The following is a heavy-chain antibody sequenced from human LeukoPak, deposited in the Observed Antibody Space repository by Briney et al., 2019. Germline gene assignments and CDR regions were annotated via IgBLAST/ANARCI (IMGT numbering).Heavy chain of an antibody. V-gene: IGHV3-21*01. J-gene: IGHJ3*02. CDR1: GFTFSSYS. CDR2: ISSSSSYI. D-gene: IGHD4-11*01. CDR3: ARGQHRVTYSDDAFDI. Sequence: PGGSLRLSCAASGFTFSSYSMNWVRQAPGKGLEWVSSISSSSSYIYYADSVKGRFTISRDNAKNSLYLQMNNLKTEDTAVYYCARGQHRVTYSDDAFDIWGQGTMVTVSS.